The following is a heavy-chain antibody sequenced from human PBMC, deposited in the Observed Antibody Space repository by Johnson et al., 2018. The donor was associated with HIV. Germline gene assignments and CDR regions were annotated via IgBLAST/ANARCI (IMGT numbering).Heavy chain of an antibody. CDR1: GFTFGSYA. V-gene: IGHV3-30*04. CDR3: ARVRRSGWFDNDAFDI. D-gene: IGHD6-19*01. J-gene: IGHJ3*02. Sequence: VQLVESGGGLVQPGRSLRLSCAASGFTFGSYALHWVRQAPGKGLEWVALISYDGNNKYYTDSVKGRFTISRDNSKNTLFLLMSSLRADDTAVYYCARVRRSGWFDNDAFDIWGQGTMVTVSS. CDR2: ISYDGNNK.